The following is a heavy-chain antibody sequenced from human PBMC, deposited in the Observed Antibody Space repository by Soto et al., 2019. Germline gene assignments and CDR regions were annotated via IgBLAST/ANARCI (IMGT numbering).Heavy chain of an antibody. J-gene: IGHJ4*02. CDR3: ARSTEAPYYFDY. CDR2: IIPIFGTA. CDR1: GGTFSSYA. Sequence: SVKVSCKASGGTFSSYAISWVRQAPGQGLEWMGGIIPIFGTANYAQKFQGRVTITADESTSTAYMELSSLRSEDTAVYYCARSTEAPYYFDYWGQGTLVTVSS. V-gene: IGHV1-69*13.